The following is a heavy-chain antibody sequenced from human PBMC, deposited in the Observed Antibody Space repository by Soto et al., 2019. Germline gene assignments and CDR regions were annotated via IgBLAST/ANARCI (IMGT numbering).Heavy chain of an antibody. Sequence: QVQLQESGPGLVKPSETLSLTCTVSGGSISSDYWSWIRQPPGKGQEWMGDIYYSGSINYHPSLESRVAISVYTSTNQFSLKLTSVTAADTAVYYCARHWDWASLGDWGQGTLVTVSS. V-gene: IGHV4-59*08. CDR3: ARHWDWASLGD. CDR2: IYYSGSI. CDR1: GGSISSDY. J-gene: IGHJ4*02. D-gene: IGHD1-26*01.